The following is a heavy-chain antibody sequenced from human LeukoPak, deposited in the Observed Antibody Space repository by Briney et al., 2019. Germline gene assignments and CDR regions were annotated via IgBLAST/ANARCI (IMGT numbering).Heavy chain of an antibody. CDR1: RFTFSTYW. CDR3: ARAREWLAWDAFDI. D-gene: IGHD6-19*01. Sequence: PGGSLRLSCAASRFTFSTYWMNWVRQAPGKGLEWVANIKQDGSEKYYVDSVKGRFTISRDNAKNSLYLQMNSLRAEDTAVYYCARAREWLAWDAFDIWGQGTMVTVSS. V-gene: IGHV3-7*04. J-gene: IGHJ3*02. CDR2: IKQDGSEK.